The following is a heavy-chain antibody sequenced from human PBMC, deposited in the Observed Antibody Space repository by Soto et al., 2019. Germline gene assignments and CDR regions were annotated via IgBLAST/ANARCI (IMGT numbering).Heavy chain of an antibody. Sequence: ASVKVSCKASGYTLTSYYMHWVRQSPGQGLEWMGIITPSGGSTSYAQKFQGRVTMTRDTSTSTVYMELSSLRSEDTAVYYCARDRLGPEIAATRAFDIWGQGTMVTVSS. J-gene: IGHJ3*02. CDR3: ARDRLGPEIAATRAFDI. D-gene: IGHD2-15*01. V-gene: IGHV1-46*01. CDR2: ITPSGGST. CDR1: GYTLTSYY.